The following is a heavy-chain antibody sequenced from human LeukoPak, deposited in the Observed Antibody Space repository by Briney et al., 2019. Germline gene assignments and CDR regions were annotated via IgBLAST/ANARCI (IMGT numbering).Heavy chain of an antibody. D-gene: IGHD1-26*01. Sequence: PGGSLRLSCAASGFTFSDHYMDWVRQAPGKGLEWVGRTRNKAYSYTTEYAASVKGRFTISRDDSKNLVFLQMNSLKTEDTAVYYCARGLMSYESPSFFDFWGQGTLDSVSS. CDR2: TRNKAYSYTT. V-gene: IGHV3-72*01. CDR3: ARGLMSYESPSFFDF. J-gene: IGHJ4*02. CDR1: GFTFSDHY.